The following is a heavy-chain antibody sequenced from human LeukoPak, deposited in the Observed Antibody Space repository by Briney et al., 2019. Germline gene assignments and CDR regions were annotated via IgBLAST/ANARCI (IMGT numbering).Heavy chain of an antibody. CDR2: ISSSSSTI. CDR1: GFTFSSYS. CDR3: AREMMGGGPKLVVSFDY. D-gene: IGHD2-8*02. Sequence: GGSLRLSCAASGFTFSSYSMNWVRQAPGKGLEWVSYISSSSSTIYYADSVKGRFTISGDNAKNSLYLQMNSLRAEDTAVYYCAREMMGGGPKLVVSFDYWGQGTLVTVSS. J-gene: IGHJ4*02. V-gene: IGHV3-48*04.